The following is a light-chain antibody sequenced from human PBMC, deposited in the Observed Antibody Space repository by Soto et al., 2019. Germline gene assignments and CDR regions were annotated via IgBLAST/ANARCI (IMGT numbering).Light chain of an antibody. CDR1: QSLLHSNGNTY. Sequence: DIVMTQSPLSLPVTPGEPASISCRSSQSLLHSNGNTYLEWYLQKPGQSPQLLIFLGSNRASGVPDRFSRSGSGTDFTLKVSRVEAEDVGVYYCMQALKTRTCGQGPKVEIK. CDR3: MQALKTRT. J-gene: IGKJ1*01. CDR2: LGS. V-gene: IGKV2-28*01.